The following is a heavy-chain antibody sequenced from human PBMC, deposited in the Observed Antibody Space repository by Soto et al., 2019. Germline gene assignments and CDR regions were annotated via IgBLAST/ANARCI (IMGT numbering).Heavy chain of an antibody. CDR2: IWYDGSNK. Sequence: QVQLVESGGGVVQPGRSLRLSCAASGLSFSTYAMHWVRQAPGKGLEWVAVIWYDGSNKYYADSVKGRFTISRDNSKNTLYLQMNSLRAEDTAVYYCARDSGAFDIWGQGTMVTVSS. CDR1: GLSFSTYA. D-gene: IGHD6-25*01. J-gene: IGHJ3*02. CDR3: ARDSGAFDI. V-gene: IGHV3-33*08.